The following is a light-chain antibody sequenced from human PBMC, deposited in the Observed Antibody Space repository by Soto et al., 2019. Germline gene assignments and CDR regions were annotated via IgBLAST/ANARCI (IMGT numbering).Light chain of an antibody. CDR2: AAS. Sequence: DVQMTQSPSSLSASVGDRVTITCRASQSVSIYLNWYQQKPGKAPNLLISAASSLENGVPARFRGSGSGTDFTLTISGLQPEDFATYYCQQSYSTPPFTFGQGTKVEIK. CDR3: QQSYSTPPFT. J-gene: IGKJ1*01. V-gene: IGKV1-39*01. CDR1: QSVSIY.